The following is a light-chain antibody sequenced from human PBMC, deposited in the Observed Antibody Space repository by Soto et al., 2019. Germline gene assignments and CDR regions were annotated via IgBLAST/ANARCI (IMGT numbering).Light chain of an antibody. CDR3: QQSYSTPLT. J-gene: IGKJ4*01. CDR1: PSVSGSN. CDR2: AAS. Sequence: SCRASPSVSGSNLAWYQQKAGQAPRLLIYAASTRATGIPARFSGSGSGTEFTLTISSLQSEDFATYYCQQSYSTPLTFGGGTKV. V-gene: IGKV3-15*01.